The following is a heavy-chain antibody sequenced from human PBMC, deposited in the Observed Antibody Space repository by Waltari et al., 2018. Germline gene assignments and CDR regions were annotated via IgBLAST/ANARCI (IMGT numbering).Heavy chain of an antibody. CDR1: GYTFTEYY. V-gene: IGHV1-69-2*01. D-gene: IGHD6-19*01. CDR2: VDPEDCET. CDR3: ATKMSDQWLRE. J-gene: IGHJ1*01. Sequence: EVHLVQSGAEVKRPGATVKISCKASGYTFTEYYLHWVRQAPGKGLEWMGHVDPEDCETESSDKFQGRVAMTADTSTETAYIEVRSLTSDDMAVYYCATKMSDQWLREWGQGTLVTVSS.